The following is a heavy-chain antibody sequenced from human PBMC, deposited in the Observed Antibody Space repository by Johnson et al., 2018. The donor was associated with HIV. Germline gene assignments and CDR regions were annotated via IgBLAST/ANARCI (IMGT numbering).Heavy chain of an antibody. CDR2: ISYDGSNK. D-gene: IGHD3-10*01. Sequence: QVQLVESGGGVVQPGRSLRLSCAASGFTFSSYGMHWVRQAPGKGLEWVAVISYDGSNKYYADSVKGRFTISRDNAKNSLYLQMNILRAEDTAVYYCARAPEVRGVDAFDIWGQGTMVTVSS. CDR1: GFTFSSYG. V-gene: IGHV3-30*03. J-gene: IGHJ3*02. CDR3: ARAPEVRGVDAFDI.